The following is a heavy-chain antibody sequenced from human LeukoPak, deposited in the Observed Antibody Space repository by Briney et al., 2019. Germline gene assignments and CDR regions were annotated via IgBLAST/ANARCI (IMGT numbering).Heavy chain of an antibody. D-gene: IGHD2-15*01. V-gene: IGHV4-30-4*08. Sequence: LRLSCAASGFTFSSYSMNWIRQPPGKGLEWIGYIYYSGSTYYNPSLKSRVTISVDTSKNQFSLKLSSVTAADTAVYYCAREVSGILPLWGQGTLVTVSS. CDR3: AREVSGILPL. J-gene: IGHJ4*02. CDR2: IYYSGST. CDR1: GFTFSSYS.